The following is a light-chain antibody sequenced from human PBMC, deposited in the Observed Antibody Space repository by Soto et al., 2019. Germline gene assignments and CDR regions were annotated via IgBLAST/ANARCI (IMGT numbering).Light chain of an antibody. CDR1: QSISSY. CDR2: AAS. CDR3: QQSYSTIIT. Sequence: DIQMTQSPSSLSASVGDRVTITCRASQSISSYLNWYQQKPGKAPKLLIYAASSLQGGVPSRFSGSGSGTDFTLTISSLQPEDFATYYCQQSYSTIITFGQGTRLEI. V-gene: IGKV1-39*01. J-gene: IGKJ5*01.